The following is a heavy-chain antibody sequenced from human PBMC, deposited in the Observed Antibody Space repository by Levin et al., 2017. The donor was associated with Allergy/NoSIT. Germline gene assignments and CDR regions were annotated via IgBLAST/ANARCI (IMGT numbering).Heavy chain of an antibody. V-gene: IGHV3-15*01. CDR1: GFTFSNAW. CDR3: TTAPFRLVGAPDY. J-gene: IGHJ4*02. CDR2: IKGKADGGTT. D-gene: IGHD1-26*01. Sequence: GGSLRLSCAASGFTFSNAWMSWVRQGPGKGLEWIGRIKGKADGGTTDYAAPVNGRFTISRDDSKNTLYLQMNSLKTEDTAVYHCTTAPFRLVGAPDYWGQGTLVTVSS.